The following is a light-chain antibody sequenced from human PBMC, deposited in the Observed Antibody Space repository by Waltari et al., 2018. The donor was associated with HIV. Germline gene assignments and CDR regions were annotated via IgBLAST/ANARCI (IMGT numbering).Light chain of an antibody. J-gene: IGLJ1*01. Sequence: SYDLTQPLPVSVALGPTARITCGGNNIGTKNVHWYQQKPGQAPQLVIYRDNNRPSGTPERFSGSNSGNTATLTISRAQAGDEADYYCQVWDSSTVVFGTGTKVTVL. CDR1: NIGTKN. CDR2: RDN. V-gene: IGLV3-9*01. CDR3: QVWDSSTVV.